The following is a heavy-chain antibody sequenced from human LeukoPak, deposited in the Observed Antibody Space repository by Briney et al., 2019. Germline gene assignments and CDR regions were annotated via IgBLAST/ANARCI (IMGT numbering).Heavy chain of an antibody. V-gene: IGHV4-59*01. J-gene: IGHJ4*02. Sequence: SETLSLTCTVSGGSISSYYWSWIRQPPGKGLEWIGYIYYGGSTNYNPSLKSRVTISVDTSKNQFSLKLSSVTAADTAVYYCARDSRGDYYDSSGYDYWGQGTLVTVSS. CDR1: GGSISSYY. CDR2: IYYGGST. D-gene: IGHD3-22*01. CDR3: ARDSRGDYYDSSGYDY.